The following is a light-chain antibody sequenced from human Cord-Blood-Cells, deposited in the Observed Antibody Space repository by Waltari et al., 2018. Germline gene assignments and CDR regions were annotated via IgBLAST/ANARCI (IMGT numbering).Light chain of an antibody. CDR2: EGS. CDR1: SSVVGSYNL. CDR3: CSYAGSSTSWV. V-gene: IGLV2-23*01. Sequence: QSALTQPASVSGSPGQWITIPCTATSSVVGSYNLVSWYQQHPGKAPNLMIYEGSKRPSGVSNRFSGSKSGNTASLTISGLQAEDEADYYCCSYAGSSTSWVFVVGTKLTVL. J-gene: IGLJ3*02.